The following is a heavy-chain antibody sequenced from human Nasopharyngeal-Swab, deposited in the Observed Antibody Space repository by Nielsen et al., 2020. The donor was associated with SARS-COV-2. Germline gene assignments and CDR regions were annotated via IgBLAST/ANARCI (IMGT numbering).Heavy chain of an antibody. D-gene: IGHD5-18*01. CDR2: IWYDGSNK. J-gene: IGHJ4*02. CDR1: GFTFSSYV. Sequence: GGSLRLSCTSSGFTFSSYVMHWVRQAPGKGLEWVAVIWYDGSNKYYADSVKGRITISRDNSKNTLYLQMNSLRAEDTAVYYCARGRTSGYSYGFYFDYWGQGTLVTVSS. CDR3: ARGRTSGYSYGFYFDY. V-gene: IGHV3-33*01.